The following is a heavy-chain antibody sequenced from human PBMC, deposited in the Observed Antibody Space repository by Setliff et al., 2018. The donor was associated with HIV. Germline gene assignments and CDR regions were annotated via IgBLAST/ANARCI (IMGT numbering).Heavy chain of an antibody. J-gene: IGHJ2*01. D-gene: IGHD1-26*01. CDR3: ARAAYSGTYLWEPATDL. CDR2: IFYKGST. CDR1: GGSISTGDYY. V-gene: IGHV4-31*03. Sequence: PSETLSLTCTVSGGSISTGDYYWAWIRHYPGKGLEWIGYIFYKGSTFYNPSLKSRVSISVLRSTDQFFLRLNSVTAADTAVYYCARAAYSGTYLWEPATDLWGRGTLVTVSS.